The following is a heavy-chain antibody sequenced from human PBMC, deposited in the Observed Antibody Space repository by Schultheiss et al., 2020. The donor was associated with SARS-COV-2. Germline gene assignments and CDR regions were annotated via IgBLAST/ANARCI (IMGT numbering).Heavy chain of an antibody. Sequence: SETLSLTCTVSGGSISSYYWSWIRQPPGKGLEWIGEINHSGSTNYNPSLKSRVTISVDTSKNQFSLKLSSVTAADTAVYYCARNRRMAADYWGQGTLVTVSS. J-gene: IGHJ4*02. V-gene: IGHV4-59*12. D-gene: IGHD5-24*01. CDR1: GGSISSYY. CDR2: INHSGST. CDR3: ARNRRMAADY.